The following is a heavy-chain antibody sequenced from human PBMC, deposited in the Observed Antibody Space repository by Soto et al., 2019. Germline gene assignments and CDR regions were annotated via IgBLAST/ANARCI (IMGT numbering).Heavy chain of an antibody. D-gene: IGHD6-6*01. CDR3: ARDPGYSSSSQPPTGFSSYYYYYYYGMDV. CDR1: GYTFTSYG. V-gene: IGHV1-18*01. CDR2: ISAYNGNT. Sequence: ASVKASCKSSGYTFTSYGIRCVRPAHEQGLEWMGWISAYNGNTNYAQKLQGRVTMTADTSTSTAYMELRSLRSDDTAVYYCARDPGYSSSSQPPTGFSSYYYYYYYGMDVWGQGTTVTVSS. J-gene: IGHJ6*02.